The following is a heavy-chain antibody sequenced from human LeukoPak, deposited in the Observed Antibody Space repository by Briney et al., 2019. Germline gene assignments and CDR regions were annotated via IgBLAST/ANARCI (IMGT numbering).Heavy chain of an antibody. J-gene: IGHJ4*02. D-gene: IGHD2-2*03. CDR1: RGSVLGSCLQ. Sequence: SETLSLTCTGSRGSVLGSCLQAGELRQPPGKGLEWIGTISYSGYTYYKPSLKSRVTISLDTSKNQFSLVVTSVTAAATSMNSCARHGYCNTTNCSGIVGPANRSLGFWGQGTLVTVSS. V-gene: IGHV4-39*01. CDR3: ARHGYCNTTNCSGIVGPANRSLGF. CDR2: ISYSGYT.